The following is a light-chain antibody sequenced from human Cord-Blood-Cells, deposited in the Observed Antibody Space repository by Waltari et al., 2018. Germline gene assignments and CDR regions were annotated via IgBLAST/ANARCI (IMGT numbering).Light chain of an antibody. CDR3: QQSYSTPT. V-gene: IGKV1-39*01. J-gene: IGKJ2*01. CDR2: AAS. CDR1: QSISSY. Sequence: DIQMTQYPSSLSASVGDRVTITCRASQSISSYLNWYQQKPGKALKLLIYAASSLQSGVPSRFSGSGSWIDFTLTIISLQPEGFATYDCQQSYSTPTFGHVTKLEIE.